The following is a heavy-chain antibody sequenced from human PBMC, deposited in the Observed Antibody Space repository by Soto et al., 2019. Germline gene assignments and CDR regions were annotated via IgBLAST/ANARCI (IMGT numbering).Heavy chain of an antibody. CDR3: AREVLVWFGEFLENYYSHGMEV. D-gene: IGHD3-10*01. J-gene: IGHJ6*02. V-gene: IGHV3-7*05. Sequence: EVQVVESGGGLVQPGGSLRLSCAASGFTLSSYWMTWVRQAPGKGLEWVANIKEDGSETYYVDSVKGRFTISRDNAKNSLYLQLNSLRAEDTAVYYCAREVLVWFGEFLENYYSHGMEVWGQGTTVTVSS. CDR1: GFTLSSYW. CDR2: IKEDGSET.